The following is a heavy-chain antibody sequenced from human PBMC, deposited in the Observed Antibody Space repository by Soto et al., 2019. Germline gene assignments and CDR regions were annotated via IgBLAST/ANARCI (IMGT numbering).Heavy chain of an antibody. CDR3: ARWGGYSGYDTEGTVMDY. V-gene: IGHV1-69*13. D-gene: IGHD5-12*01. J-gene: IGHJ4*02. Sequence: SVKVSCKASGGTFSSYAISWVRQAPGQGLEWMGGIIPIFGTANYAQKFQGRVTITADESTSTAYMELSSLRSEDTAVYYCARWGGYSGYDTEGTVMDYWGQGTRVTVSS. CDR2: IIPIFGTA. CDR1: GGTFSSYA.